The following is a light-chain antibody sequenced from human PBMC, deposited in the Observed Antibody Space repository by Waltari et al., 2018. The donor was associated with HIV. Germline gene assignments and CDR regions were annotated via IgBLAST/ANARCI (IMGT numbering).Light chain of an antibody. J-gene: IGKJ4*02. CDR3: QQYKSYPLT. Sequence: DTQMTQSPSTLSASVGDRVTITCRASQSISDWLAWYQQKPGRAPNLLIYQASKLKSGVPSRFSGGASGTEFTLTISGLQPEDFATYFCQQYKSYPLTFGRGTEVETK. CDR2: QAS. V-gene: IGKV1-5*03. CDR1: QSISDW.